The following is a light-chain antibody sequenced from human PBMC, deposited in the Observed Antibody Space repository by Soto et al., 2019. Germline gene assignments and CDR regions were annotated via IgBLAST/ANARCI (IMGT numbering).Light chain of an antibody. J-gene: IGKJ1*01. CDR2: DAS. CDR1: QSISSW. V-gene: IGKV1-5*01. CDR3: QQYNSYSQT. Sequence: DIQMTQSPSTLSASVGDRVTITCRASQSISSWLAWYQQKPGKAPNLLIYDASILESGVPSRFSGSGSGTEFTLTISSLQPDDFATYYCQQYNSYSQTFGQGTKVEIK.